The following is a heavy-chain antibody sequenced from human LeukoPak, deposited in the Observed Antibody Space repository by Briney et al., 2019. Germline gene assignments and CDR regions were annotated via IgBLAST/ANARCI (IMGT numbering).Heavy chain of an antibody. Sequence: GGSLRLSCAASGFTFSGYWMAWVHQAPGKGLEWVANIKGDESARHQADSVKGRFTISRDNTRNSLYLQMTNLRGDDTAVYYCARDVVGSLDYWGKGTLVTVSS. D-gene: IGHD1-26*01. V-gene: IGHV3-7*01. CDR1: GFTFSGYW. CDR3: ARDVVGSLDY. J-gene: IGHJ4*02. CDR2: IKGDESAR.